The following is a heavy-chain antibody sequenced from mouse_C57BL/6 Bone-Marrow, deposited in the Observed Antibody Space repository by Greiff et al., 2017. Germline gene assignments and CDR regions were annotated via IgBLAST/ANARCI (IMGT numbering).Heavy chain of an antibody. J-gene: IGHJ4*01. Sequence: QVQLQQPGAELVKPGASVKLSCKASGYTFTSYWMQWVKQRPGQGLEWIGEIDPSDSYTNYNQKFKGKATLTVDTSSSTAYMQLSSLTSEDSAVYYCARWRILRPMDYWGQGTSVTVSS. CDR3: ARWRILRPMDY. CDR1: GYTFTSYW. D-gene: IGHD1-1*01. CDR2: IDPSDSYT. V-gene: IGHV1-50*01.